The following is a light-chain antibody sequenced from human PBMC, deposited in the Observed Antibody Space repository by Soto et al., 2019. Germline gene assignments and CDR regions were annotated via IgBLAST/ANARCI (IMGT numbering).Light chain of an antibody. CDR2: KTS. Sequence: DIQMTQSPSTLSASVGDRVTIACRASQNIGVWLAWYQQKPGKVPSLLIYKTSTLEDGVPSRFSGTGSGTDFTLTIYNLQPDDVATYYFQQWSLYSWTFGQGTKVEI. CDR3: QQWSLYSWT. V-gene: IGKV1-5*03. J-gene: IGKJ1*01. CDR1: QNIGVW.